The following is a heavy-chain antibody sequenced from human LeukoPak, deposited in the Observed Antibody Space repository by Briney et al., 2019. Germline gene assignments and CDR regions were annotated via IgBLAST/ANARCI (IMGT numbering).Heavy chain of an antibody. CDR3: ARDRRVRDLNWFDP. J-gene: IGHJ5*02. D-gene: IGHD3-10*01. CDR1: GGSISSSGYY. V-gene: IGHV4-39*07. CDR2: IYHSGST. Sequence: SETLSLTCTVSGGSISSSGYYWGWIRQPPGKGLEWIGEIYHSGSTNYNPSLKSRVTISVDKSKNQFSLKLSSVTAADTAVYYCARDRRVRDLNWFDPWGQGTLVTVSS.